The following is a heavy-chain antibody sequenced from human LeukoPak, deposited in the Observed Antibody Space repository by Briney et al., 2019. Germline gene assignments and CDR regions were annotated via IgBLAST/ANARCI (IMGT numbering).Heavy chain of an antibody. CDR1: GYTFTDYY. V-gene: IGHV1-2*02. CDR3: ARGSALQGARFPFAY. CDR2: INPNSGDT. Sequence: ASVKVSCTASGYTFTDYYMHWVRQAPGQRLEWMGWINPNSGDTKYAQNFQDRVTMTRDTSISTAYVELSGLTSDDTALYYCARGSALQGARFPFAYWGQGTLVTVSS. J-gene: IGHJ4*02. D-gene: IGHD1-26*01.